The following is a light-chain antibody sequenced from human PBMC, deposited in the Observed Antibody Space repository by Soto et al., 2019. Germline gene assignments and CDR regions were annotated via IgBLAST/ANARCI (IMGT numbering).Light chain of an antibody. V-gene: IGKV1-5*01. Sequence: DIQVNQSPPTLSASVGDRVTINCRASKTTSTRMDWDQQRPGKAPKLLVYDASTLQSGDAARFSGSGSGTECTLIIRGRQPDDSATYYCQQYTNTNNPWMCGHGTKVDIK. CDR1: KTTSTR. CDR2: DAS. CDR3: QQYTNTNNPWM. J-gene: IGKJ1*01.